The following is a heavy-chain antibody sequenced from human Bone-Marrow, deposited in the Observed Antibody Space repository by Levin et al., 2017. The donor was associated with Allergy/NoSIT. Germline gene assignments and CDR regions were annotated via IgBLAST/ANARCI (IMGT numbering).Heavy chain of an antibody. J-gene: IGHJ5*02. V-gene: IGHV1-69*01. Sequence: GGSLRLSCKASGGSFSSYAINWVRQAPGQGLEWMGGIIPMFGEPNYAQKFQDRVTISADDSTSTAYMSLSRLRSEDTAIYYCARVYYADSVSYFRPPTEIDPWGQGTLITVSS. CDR2: IIPMFGEP. CDR1: GGSFSSYA. D-gene: IGHD3-10*01. CDR3: ARVYYADSVSYFRPPTEIDP.